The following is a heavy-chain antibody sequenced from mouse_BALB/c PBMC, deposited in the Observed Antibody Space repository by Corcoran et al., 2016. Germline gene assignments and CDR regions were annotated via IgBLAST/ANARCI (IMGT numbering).Heavy chain of an antibody. J-gene: IGHJ2*01. V-gene: IGHV14-3*02. CDR3: ARTVFDY. Sequence: EVQLQQSGTELVKPGASVKLSCTAYGFNIQDTYMHWVKQRPEQGLEWIGRIDPANGNTKYDPKFQGKATITADTSSNTAYLQLSSLTSEDTAVYYCARTVFDYWGQGTTLTVSS. CDR2: IDPANGNT. CDR1: GFNIQDTY.